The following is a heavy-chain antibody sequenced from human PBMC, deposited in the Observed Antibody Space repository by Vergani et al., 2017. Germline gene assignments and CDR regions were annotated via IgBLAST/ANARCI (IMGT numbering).Heavy chain of an antibody. D-gene: IGHD6-6*01. V-gene: IGHV3-9*02. CDR3: AKXLGTSSGGGWFDP. Sequence: EVQLVESGGDLVQPGRSLRLSCTASGFTSAGYAMHWVRQAPGKGLEWVSGISWNSNSIGYADSVKGRFTISRDNAKNSLYLQMNSLRAEDTALYYCAKXLGTSSGGGWFDPWGQGTLVTVSS. J-gene: IGHJ5*02. CDR2: ISWNSNSI. CDR1: GFTSAGYA.